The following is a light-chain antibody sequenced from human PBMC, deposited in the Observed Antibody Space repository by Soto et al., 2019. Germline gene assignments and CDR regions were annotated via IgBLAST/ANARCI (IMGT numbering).Light chain of an antibody. Sequence: QSALTQPASVSGSPGQSITISCTGTSSDVGTYNLVSWYEHHPGKAPKLIIYQATKRPSGLSDRFSGSKSGNTASLTISGLQAEDEADYYCCSYSGSDTWVFGGGTKLTVL. CDR3: CSYSGSDTWV. CDR1: SSDVGTYNL. CDR2: QAT. J-gene: IGLJ3*02. V-gene: IGLV2-23*01.